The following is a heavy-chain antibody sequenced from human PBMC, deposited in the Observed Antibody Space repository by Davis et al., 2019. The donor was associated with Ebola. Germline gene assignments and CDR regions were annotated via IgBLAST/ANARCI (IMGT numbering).Heavy chain of an antibody. CDR2: IGSRVTTI. D-gene: IGHD5/OR15-5a*01. V-gene: IGHV3-11*01. Sequence: GGSLRLSCAASGFTFSDYYMSWIRQPPGKGLEWVSYIGSRVTTIYYADSVQGRFTISRDNAKNSLYLQMNSLRSEDTAVYYCATVSTMTGNAFDIWGQGTMVIVS. CDR3: ATVSTMTGNAFDI. CDR1: GFTFSDYY. J-gene: IGHJ3*02.